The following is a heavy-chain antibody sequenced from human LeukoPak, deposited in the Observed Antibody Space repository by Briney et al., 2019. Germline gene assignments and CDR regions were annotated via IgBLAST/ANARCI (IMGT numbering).Heavy chain of an antibody. D-gene: IGHD2-15*01. CDR1: GYTFTGYY. J-gene: IGHJ6*03. CDR3: ARVKRGVLHYYYYYMDV. Sequence: GASVKVSRKASGYTFTGYYMHWVRQAPGQGLEWMGWINPNSGGTNYAQKFQGRVTMTWDTSITTAYMELSSLRSEDTAVYYCARVKRGVLHYYYYYMDVWGKGTTVTVSS. V-gene: IGHV1-2*02. CDR2: INPNSGGT.